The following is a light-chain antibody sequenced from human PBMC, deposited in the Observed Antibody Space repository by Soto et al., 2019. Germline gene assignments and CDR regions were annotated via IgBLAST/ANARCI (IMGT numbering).Light chain of an antibody. CDR3: QQYNNWPPIT. Sequence: ETVMTQSPATLSVSPGERATLSCRASQSVSSKLAWYQQKPGQAPRLLIYGASTRATGIPARFSGSGSGTEFTLSISSLQSEDSAVYYCQQYNNWPPITFGQGRRLEIK. CDR1: QSVSSK. J-gene: IGKJ5*01. CDR2: GAS. V-gene: IGKV3D-15*01.